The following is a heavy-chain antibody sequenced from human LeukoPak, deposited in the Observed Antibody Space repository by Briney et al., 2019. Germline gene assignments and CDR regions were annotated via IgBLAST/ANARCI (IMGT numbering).Heavy chain of an antibody. CDR1: GGSFSGYY. Sequence: SETLSLTCAVYGGSFSGYYWSWIRQPPGKGLEWIGEINHSGSTNYNPSLKSRVTISVDTSKNQFSLKLSSVTAADTAVYYCARAMAAADAFDIWGQGTMVTVSS. J-gene: IGHJ3*02. CDR2: INHSGST. V-gene: IGHV4-34*01. CDR3: ARAMAAADAFDI. D-gene: IGHD6-13*01.